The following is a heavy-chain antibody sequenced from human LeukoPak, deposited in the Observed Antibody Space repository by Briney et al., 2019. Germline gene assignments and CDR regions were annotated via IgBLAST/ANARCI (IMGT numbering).Heavy chain of an antibody. Sequence: ASVKVSCKASGYTFTDYYIHWVRQAPGQGVEWMGWINPNSGGTNYAQKFQGRVTMTRDTSISTAYMELSRLRSDDTAVYYCARGAELYPHYFDYWGQGTLVTVSS. CDR3: ARGAELYPHYFDY. D-gene: IGHD3-16*02. CDR1: GYTFTDYY. J-gene: IGHJ4*02. CDR2: INPNSGGT. V-gene: IGHV1-2*02.